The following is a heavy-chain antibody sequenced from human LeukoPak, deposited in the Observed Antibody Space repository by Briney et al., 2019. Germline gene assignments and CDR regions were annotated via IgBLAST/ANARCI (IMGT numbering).Heavy chain of an antibody. J-gene: IGHJ3*02. CDR3: ARVSIVLMVYPDAFDI. CDR1: GFTFSSYW. V-gene: IGHV3-7*01. Sequence: GGSLRLSCAASGFTFSSYWMSWVRQAPGKGLEWVANIKQDGSEKYYVDSVKGRFTISRDNAKNSLYLQMNSLRAEDTAVYYCARVSIVLMVYPDAFDIWGQGTMVTVSS. D-gene: IGHD2-8*01. CDR2: IKQDGSEK.